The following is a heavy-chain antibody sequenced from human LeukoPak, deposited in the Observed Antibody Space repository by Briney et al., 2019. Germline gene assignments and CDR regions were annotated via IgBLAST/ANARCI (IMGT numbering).Heavy chain of an antibody. V-gene: IGHV3-30*02. Sequence: PGGSLRLSCAASGFTFRSYGMHWVRQAPGKGLEWVAFIRYDGSNKYYADSVKGRFTISRDNSKNTLYLQMKSLRAEDTAVYYCARDGADYYDSSGLDYWGQGTLVTVSS. CDR2: IRYDGSNK. CDR1: GFTFRSYG. D-gene: IGHD3-22*01. CDR3: ARDGADYYDSSGLDY. J-gene: IGHJ4*02.